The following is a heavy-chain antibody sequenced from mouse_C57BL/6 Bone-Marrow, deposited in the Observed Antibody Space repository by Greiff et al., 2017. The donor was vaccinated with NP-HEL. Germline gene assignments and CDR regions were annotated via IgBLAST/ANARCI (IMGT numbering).Heavy chain of an antibody. J-gene: IGHJ2*01. V-gene: IGHV1-82*01. CDR3: ASIPYYGFDY. CDR1: GFAFSSSW. CDR2: IYPGDGDS. D-gene: IGHD2-10*01. Sequence: QVQLQQSGPELVKPGASVKISCNASGFAFSSSWMNWVKQRPGKGLEWIGRIYPGDGDSNYNRKCKGKATLTADKCTGKLYMKHSSLTAEDSEFYICASIPYYGFDYWGQGTTLTVSS.